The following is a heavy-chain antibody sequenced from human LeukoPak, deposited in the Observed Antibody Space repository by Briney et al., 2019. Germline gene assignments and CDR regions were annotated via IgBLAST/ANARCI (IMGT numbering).Heavy chain of an antibody. CDR3: ARSWSGGLDY. V-gene: IGHV3-74*01. CDR2: IKSDGSGT. CDR1: GFTFSSYW. D-gene: IGHD6-25*01. Sequence: GGSLRLSCAASGFTFSSYWMHWVRQAPGKGLVWVSRIKSDGSGTSYADSVKGRFTISRDNAKNTLCLQMNSLRAEDTAVYYCARSWSGGLDYWGLGTTVTVSS. J-gene: IGHJ4*02.